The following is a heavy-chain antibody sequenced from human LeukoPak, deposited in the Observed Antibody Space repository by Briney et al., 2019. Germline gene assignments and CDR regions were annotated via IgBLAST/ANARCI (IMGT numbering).Heavy chain of an antibody. CDR3: ARVSSTSCYSG. Sequence: ASVKVSRKASGYTFTSYDINWVQQATGQGLEWMGWMNPNSGNTGYAQKFQGRVTMTRNTSISTAYMELSSLRSEDTAVYYCARVSSTSCYSGWGQGTLVTVSS. CDR1: GYTFTSYD. D-gene: IGHD2-2*02. V-gene: IGHV1-8*01. CDR2: MNPNSGNT. J-gene: IGHJ4*02.